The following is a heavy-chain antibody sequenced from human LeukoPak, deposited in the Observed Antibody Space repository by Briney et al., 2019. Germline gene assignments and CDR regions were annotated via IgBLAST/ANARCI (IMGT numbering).Heavy chain of an antibody. CDR3: ARESYYGSGSSDY. J-gene: IGHJ4*02. CDR2: IYYSGST. Sequence: SETLSLTCTVSGYSISSGYYWGWIRQPPGKGLEWIGYIYYSGSTNYNPSLKSRVTISVDTSKNQFSLKLSSVTAADTAVYYCARESYYGSGSSDYWGQGTLVTVSS. CDR1: GYSISSGYY. V-gene: IGHV4-38-2*02. D-gene: IGHD3-10*01.